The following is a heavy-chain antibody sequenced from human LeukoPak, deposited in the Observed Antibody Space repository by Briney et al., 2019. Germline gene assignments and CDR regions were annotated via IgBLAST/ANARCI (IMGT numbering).Heavy chain of an antibody. CDR3: ASSSGWYYYYYYMDV. V-gene: IGHV4-61*02. CDR1: GGSISSGSYY. Sequence: SQTLSLTCTVSGGSISSGSYYWSWIRQPAGKGLEWIGRIYTSGSTNYNPSLKSRVTISVDTSKNQFSLKLSSVTAADTAVYYCASSSGWYYYYYYMDVWGKGTTVTISS. J-gene: IGHJ6*03. CDR2: IYTSGST. D-gene: IGHD6-19*01.